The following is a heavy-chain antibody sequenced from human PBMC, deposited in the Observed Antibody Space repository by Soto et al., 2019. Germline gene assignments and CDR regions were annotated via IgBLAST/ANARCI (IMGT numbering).Heavy chain of an antibody. V-gene: IGHV3-30*09. Sequence: QVQLVESGGGVVQPGRSLRLSCAASRFIFSDYAMHSVRQAPGKGLEWVAVISYGGDNKYYAESVRGRFAISRDNLKNTLYLQMNSLNPEDTAVYHCAKARHSTSWYGVEADFWGQGTLVTVSS. J-gene: IGHJ4*02. CDR2: ISYGGDNK. CDR3: AKARHSTSWYGVEADF. D-gene: IGHD6-13*01. CDR1: RFIFSDYA.